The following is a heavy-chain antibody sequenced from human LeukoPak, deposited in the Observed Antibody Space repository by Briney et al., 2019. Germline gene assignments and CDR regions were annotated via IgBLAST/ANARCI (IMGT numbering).Heavy chain of an antibody. D-gene: IGHD6-6*01. CDR2: INPNSGGT. Sequence: ASVKVSCKASGYTFTGYYMHWVRQAPGQGLEWMGWINPNSGGTNYAQKFQGRVTMTRDTSISTAYMELSRLRSDDTAVHYCARDRLAARGTFDYWGQGTLVTVSS. V-gene: IGHV1-2*02. CDR1: GYTFTGYY. J-gene: IGHJ4*02. CDR3: ARDRLAARGTFDY.